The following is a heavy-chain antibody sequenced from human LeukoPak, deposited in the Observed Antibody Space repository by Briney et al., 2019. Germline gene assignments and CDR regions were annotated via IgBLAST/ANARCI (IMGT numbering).Heavy chain of an antibody. V-gene: IGHV4-34*01. CDR3: ARGKKRYCSSTSCYGPGDWFDP. D-gene: IGHD2-2*01. J-gene: IGHJ5*02. CDR2: INHSGST. CDR1: GGSFSGYY. Sequence: SETLSLTCAVYGGSFSGYYWSWIRQPPGKGLEWIGEINHSGSTNYNPSLKRPVTLSVVTSKNQFSLKLSSVTAADTAVYYCARGKKRYCSSTSCYGPGDWFDPWGQGTLVTVX.